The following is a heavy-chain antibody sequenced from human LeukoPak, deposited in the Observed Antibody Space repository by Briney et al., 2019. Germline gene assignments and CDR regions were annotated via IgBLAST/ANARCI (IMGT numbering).Heavy chain of an antibody. CDR1: GGSISNDY. D-gene: IGHD1-1*01. V-gene: IGHV4-34*01. Sequence: PSETLSLTCTVSGGSISNDYWSWIRQPPGKGLEWIGEINHSGSTNYNPSLKSRVTISVDTSKNQFSLKLSSVTAADTAVYYCARGRTRVPYNWFDPWGQGTLVTVSS. CDR2: INHSGST. CDR3: ARGRTRVPYNWFDP. J-gene: IGHJ5*02.